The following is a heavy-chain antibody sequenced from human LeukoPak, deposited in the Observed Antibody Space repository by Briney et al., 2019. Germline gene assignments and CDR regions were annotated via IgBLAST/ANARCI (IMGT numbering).Heavy chain of an antibody. D-gene: IGHD3-10*01. J-gene: IGHJ5*02. CDR2: IFHSGSS. CDR3: ARELWFVNAPGSWFDP. CDR1: GDSISSGDYS. V-gene: IGHV4-30-2*01. Sequence: SSETLSLTCAVSGDSISSGDYSGSWIRQPSGKGLEGIGYIFHSGSSYYNPSLKSRVTISVDKSKNQFSLRLTSVTAADTAVYYCARELWFVNAPGSWFDPWGQGTLVTVSS.